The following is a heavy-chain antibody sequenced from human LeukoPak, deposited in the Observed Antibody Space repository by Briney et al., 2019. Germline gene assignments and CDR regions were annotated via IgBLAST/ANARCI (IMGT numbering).Heavy chain of an antibody. V-gene: IGHV1-46*01. D-gene: IGHD1-26*01. CDR1: GYTFTSYY. Sequence: GASVRVSCKASGYTFTSYYMHWVRQAPGQGLEWMGIINPSGGSTSYAQKFQGRVTMTRDTSTSTVYMELSSLRSEDTAVYYCARVGVGATYFDYWGQGTLVTVSS. CDR2: INPSGGST. CDR3: ARVGVGATYFDY. J-gene: IGHJ4*02.